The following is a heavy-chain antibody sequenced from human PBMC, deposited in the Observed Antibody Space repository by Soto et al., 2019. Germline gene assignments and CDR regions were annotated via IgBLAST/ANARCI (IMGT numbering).Heavy chain of an antibody. CDR2: INPNSGGT. V-gene: IGHV1-2*04. D-gene: IGHD3-22*01. Sequence: ASVKVSCKASGYTFTGYYMHWVRQAPGQGLEWMGWINPNSGGTNYAQKSQGWVTMTRDTSISKAYMELSRLRSDDTAVYYCARWSFDSSGHDAFDIWGQGTMVTVSS. J-gene: IGHJ3*02. CDR3: ARWSFDSSGHDAFDI. CDR1: GYTFTGYY.